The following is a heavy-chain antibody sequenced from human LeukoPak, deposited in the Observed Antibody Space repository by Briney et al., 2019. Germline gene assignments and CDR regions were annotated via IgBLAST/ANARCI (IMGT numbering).Heavy chain of an antibody. Sequence: SETLSLTCTVSGGSISSYYWSWIRQPAGKGLEWIGRIYTSGSTNYNPSLKSRVTMSVDTSKNQFSLKLSSVTAADTAVYYCARARLRGVVIINAFDIWGQGTMVTVSS. V-gene: IGHV4-4*07. D-gene: IGHD3-3*01. CDR2: IYTSGST. CDR1: GGSISSYY. J-gene: IGHJ3*02. CDR3: ARARLRGVVIINAFDI.